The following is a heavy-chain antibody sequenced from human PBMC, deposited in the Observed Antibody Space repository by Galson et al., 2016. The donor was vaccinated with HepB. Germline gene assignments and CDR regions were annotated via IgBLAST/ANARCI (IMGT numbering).Heavy chain of an antibody. CDR3: AKDFSLRWHDYGDPTPLGKYGMDV. V-gene: IGHV3-23*01. J-gene: IGHJ6*02. CDR1: GITFSTSD. Sequence: SLRLSCAASGITFSTSDLSWVRQAPGKGLEWVSGISDVATSTYYADSVKGRFTISRDNSKNRLSLQMNSLTAEDTAVYYCAKDFSLRWHDYGDPTPLGKYGMDVWGQGTTVTVSS. D-gene: IGHD4-17*01. CDR2: ISDVATST.